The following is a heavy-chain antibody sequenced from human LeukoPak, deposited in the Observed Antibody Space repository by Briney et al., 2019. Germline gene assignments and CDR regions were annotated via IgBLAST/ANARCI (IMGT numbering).Heavy chain of an antibody. Sequence: ASVKVSCKASGGTFSSYAISWVRQAPGQGLEWMGGIIPIFGTANYAQKFQGRVTITADESTSTAYLELSSLRSEDTAVYYCARVSGSSWYPPDWGQGTLVTVSS. CDR3: ARVSGSSWYPPD. CDR1: GGTFSSYA. V-gene: IGHV1-69*13. J-gene: IGHJ4*02. CDR2: IIPIFGTA. D-gene: IGHD6-13*01.